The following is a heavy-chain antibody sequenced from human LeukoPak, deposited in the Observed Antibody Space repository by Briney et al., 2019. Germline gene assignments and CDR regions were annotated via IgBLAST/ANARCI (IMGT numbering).Heavy chain of an antibody. CDR2: INSDGSST. V-gene: IGHV3-74*01. CDR1: GFTFSSYW. D-gene: IGHD2-8*02. J-gene: IGHJ5*01. Sequence: GGSLRLSCAASGFTFSSYWMHWVRQAPGKGLVWVSRINSDGSSTSYADSVKGRFTISRDNAKNTLYLQMNSLKIEDTAVYFCSTGYSTGWYVFWGQGTMVTVSS. CDR3: STGYSTGWYVF.